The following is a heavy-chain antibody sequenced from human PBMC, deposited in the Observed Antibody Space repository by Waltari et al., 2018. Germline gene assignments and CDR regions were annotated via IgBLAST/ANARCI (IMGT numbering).Heavy chain of an antibody. V-gene: IGHV1-2*02. CDR2: INPNSGDT. J-gene: IGHJ4*02. Sequence: QVHLVQSGAEVQKPGASVKVSCQSSGYTFTAYYMHWVRQAPGHGLEWMGWINPNSGDTKYAQRFQGRVTVTRDTSISTAYMELSRLRSDDTAIYYCASVYSSGWYWVYWGQGTLVTVSS. D-gene: IGHD6-19*01. CDR3: ASVYSSGWYWVY. CDR1: GYTFTAYY.